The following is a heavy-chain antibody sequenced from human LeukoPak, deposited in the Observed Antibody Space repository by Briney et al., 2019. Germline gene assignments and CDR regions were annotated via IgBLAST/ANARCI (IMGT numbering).Heavy chain of an antibody. CDR2: ISSGTTYI. CDR3: AKDLYGLHFDY. Sequence: GGSLRLSCAASGFTFSSFGMNWVRQAPGKGLEWVSSISSGTTYIYYADSVKGRFSISRDNSKNTLYLQMNSLRAEDTAVYYCAKDLYGLHFDYWGQGTLVTVSS. V-gene: IGHV3-21*01. CDR1: GFTFSSFG. J-gene: IGHJ4*02. D-gene: IGHD4-17*01.